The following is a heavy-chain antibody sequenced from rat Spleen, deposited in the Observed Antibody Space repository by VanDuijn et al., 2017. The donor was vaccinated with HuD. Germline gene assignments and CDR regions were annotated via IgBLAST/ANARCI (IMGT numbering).Heavy chain of an antibody. CDR2: ISTIGDNT. V-gene: IGHV5S23*01. CDR3: AKNIYSSSYIYYFDY. J-gene: IGHJ2*01. CDR1: GFTSSDYD. D-gene: IGHD1-2*01. Sequence: EVQLVESDGGFVQPGRSLKLSCVVSGFTSSDYDMTWVRQAPTKGLEWVASISTIGDNTYYRDSVKGRFTISRDNAKSTLYLQMDSLRSEDTATYYCAKNIYSSSYIYYFDYWGQGVMVTVSS.